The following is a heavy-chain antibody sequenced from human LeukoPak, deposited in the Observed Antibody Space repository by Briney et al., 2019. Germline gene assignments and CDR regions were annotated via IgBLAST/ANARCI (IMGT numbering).Heavy chain of an antibody. V-gene: IGHV4-34*01. CDR2: INHSGST. Sequence: SETLSLTCAVYGGSFSGYYWSWIRQPPGKGLEWIGEINHSGSTNYNPSLKSRVTISVDTSKNQFSLKLSSVTAADTAVYYCARVSSRSSGWHDDFDIWGQGTMVTVSS. CDR1: GGSFSGYY. J-gene: IGHJ3*02. CDR3: ARVSSRSSGWHDDFDI. D-gene: IGHD6-19*01.